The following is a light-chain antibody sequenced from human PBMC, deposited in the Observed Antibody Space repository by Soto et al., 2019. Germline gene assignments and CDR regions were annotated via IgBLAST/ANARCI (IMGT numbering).Light chain of an antibody. V-gene: IGLV1-40*01. Sequence: QSVLTQPPSVSGAPGPRVTISCSGSSSNLGAGYDVQWYQQFPGTAPKLLIYANSARPSGVPDRFSGSKSGTSASLAITGLQAEDEADYYCQSYDSSLIVSKGFGTGTKVTVL. J-gene: IGLJ1*01. CDR2: ANS. CDR3: QSYDSSLIVSKG. CDR1: SSNLGAGYD.